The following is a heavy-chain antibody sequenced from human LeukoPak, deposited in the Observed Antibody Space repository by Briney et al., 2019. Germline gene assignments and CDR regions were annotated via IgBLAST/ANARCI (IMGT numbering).Heavy chain of an antibody. Sequence: GGSLKLSCAASGFSVSSNYMTWVRQAPGKGLECVSVIYGGGNTYYADSVGGRFTISRDNSKNTLYLQMNSLRVEDTAMYYCARGRWSSSGYQDYWGRGTLVTVSS. CDR2: IYGGGNT. D-gene: IGHD3-22*01. CDR3: ARGRWSSSGYQDY. CDR1: GFSVSSNY. J-gene: IGHJ4*02. V-gene: IGHV3-53*01.